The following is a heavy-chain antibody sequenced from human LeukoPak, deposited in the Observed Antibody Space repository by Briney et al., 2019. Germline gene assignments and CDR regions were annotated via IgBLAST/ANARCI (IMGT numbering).Heavy chain of an antibody. J-gene: IGHJ6*02. CDR1: GFTFSSYA. Sequence: PGGSLRLSCAASGFTFSSYAMSWVRQAPGKGLGWVSAISGSGGSTCYADSVKGRFTISRDNSKNTLYLQMNSLRAEDTAVYYCASSGDYDILTGYYAGMDVWGQGTTVTVSS. CDR2: ISGSGGST. V-gene: IGHV3-23*01. CDR3: ASSGDYDILTGYYAGMDV. D-gene: IGHD3-9*01.